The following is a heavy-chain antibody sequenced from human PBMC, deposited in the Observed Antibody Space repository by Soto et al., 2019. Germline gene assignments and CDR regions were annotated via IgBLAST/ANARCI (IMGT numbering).Heavy chain of an antibody. CDR3: ARPGYSSNWYWFDS. J-gene: IGHJ5*01. CDR2: MHYSGST. CDR1: GGSFRSSDYY. V-gene: IGHV4-39*01. Sequence: SETLSLTCTVSGGSFRSSDYYWGWIRQPPNKGLEWIGSMHYSGSTFYNPSLKSRVTISVDTSRNQFSLKVTSVTAADTAVYYCARPGYSSNWYWFDSWGQGTLVTVSS. D-gene: IGHD6-13*01.